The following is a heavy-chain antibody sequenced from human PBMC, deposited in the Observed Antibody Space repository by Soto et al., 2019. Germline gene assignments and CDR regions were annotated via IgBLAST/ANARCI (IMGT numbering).Heavy chain of an antibody. CDR1: GGSISSGGYY. V-gene: IGHV4-31*03. CDR2: IYYSGST. J-gene: IGHJ5*02. CDR3: ARAGSQYGSGSYFPWRGDKLNWFDP. Sequence: QVQLQESGPGLVKPSQTLSLTCTVSGGSISSGGYYWSWIRQHPGKGLEWIGYIYYSGSTHYNPTLKSRVTILVDTSKNQFSLNLTSVTAAATAVSYCARAGSQYGSGSYFPWRGDKLNWFDPWGQGPLVTVSS. D-gene: IGHD3-10*01.